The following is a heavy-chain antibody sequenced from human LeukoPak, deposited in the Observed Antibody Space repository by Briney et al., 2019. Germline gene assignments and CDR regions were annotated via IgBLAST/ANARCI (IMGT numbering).Heavy chain of an antibody. Sequence: GASVKVSCKASGYTFTSYGISWVRQAPGQGLEWMGWISAYNGNTNYAQKLQGRVTMTTDTSTSTAYMELRSLRSDDTAVYYCARGGKTYYYDSSYLYYFDYWGQGTLVTVSS. CDR2: ISAYNGNT. J-gene: IGHJ4*02. CDR3: ARGGKTYYYDSSYLYYFDY. D-gene: IGHD3-22*01. CDR1: GYTFTSYG. V-gene: IGHV1-18*01.